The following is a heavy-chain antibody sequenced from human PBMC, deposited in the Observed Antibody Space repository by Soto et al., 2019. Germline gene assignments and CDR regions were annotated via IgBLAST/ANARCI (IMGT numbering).Heavy chain of an antibody. D-gene: IGHD3-10*01. J-gene: IGHJ2*01. V-gene: IGHV3-23*01. Sequence: EVQLLESGGGLVQPGGSLRLSCAGSGFTFINFAMNWVRQAPGKGLEWVSTISGGGDAAFFADSVRGRFTISRDNSKDTVTLQMNSLGVDDTAVYYCARKVPGSTSRPDYWYFDLWGRGTLVTASS. CDR2: ISGGGDAA. CDR3: ARKVPGSTSRPDYWYFDL. CDR1: GFTFINFA.